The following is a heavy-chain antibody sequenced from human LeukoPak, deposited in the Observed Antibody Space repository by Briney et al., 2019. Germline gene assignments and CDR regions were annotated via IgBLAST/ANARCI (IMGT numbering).Heavy chain of an antibody. CDR2: IYYSGST. Sequence: SETLSLTCTVSGGSISSYYWSWIRQPPGKGLEWIGYIYYSGSTNYNPSLKSRVTISVDTSKDQFSLKLSSVTATDTAVYYCARVGYYYDSSGYYYFDYWGQGTLVTVSS. J-gene: IGHJ4*02. CDR1: GGSISSYY. CDR3: ARVGYYYDSSGYYYFDY. D-gene: IGHD3-22*01. V-gene: IGHV4-59*01.